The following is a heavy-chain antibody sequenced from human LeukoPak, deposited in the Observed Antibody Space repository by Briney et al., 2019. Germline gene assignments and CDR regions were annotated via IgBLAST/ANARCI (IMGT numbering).Heavy chain of an antibody. CDR3: AKTETPDY. Sequence: AGSLRLSCAASGFTFRNYAMHWVRQAPGKGLEWVAVISYDESNKFYADSVKGRFTISRDNSKNTLYLQMNSLRAEDTAVYYCAKTETPDYWGQGTLVTVSS. J-gene: IGHJ4*02. D-gene: IGHD4-23*01. V-gene: IGHV3-30-3*02. CDR2: ISYDESNK. CDR1: GFTFRNYA.